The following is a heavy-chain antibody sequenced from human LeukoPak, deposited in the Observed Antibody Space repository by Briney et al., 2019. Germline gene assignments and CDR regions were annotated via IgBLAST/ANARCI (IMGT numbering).Heavy chain of an antibody. CDR2: IYYSGST. Sequence: SQTLSLTCTVSGGSISSGDYYWSWIRQPPGKSLEWIGYIYYSGSTYYNPSLKSRVTISVDTSKNQFSLKLSSVTAADTAVYYCARDRGDSYGYNYWGQGTLVTVSS. D-gene: IGHD5-18*01. CDR1: GGSISSGDYY. CDR3: ARDRGDSYGYNY. J-gene: IGHJ4*02. V-gene: IGHV4-30-4*08.